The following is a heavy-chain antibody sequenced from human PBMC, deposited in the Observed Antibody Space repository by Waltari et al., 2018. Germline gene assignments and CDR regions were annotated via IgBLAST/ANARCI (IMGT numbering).Heavy chain of an antibody. CDR1: GQSLSESS. CDR3: ALDREYEGWFDP. J-gene: IGHJ5*02. Sequence: QVQLVQSGAEVRKPGASVKVSCNVSGQSLSESSIHWARQAPGKGPEWMGGYDPEDGETTYAQKFKGRLSMTEDTDTAYMELTSLQSDDTAVYYCALDREYEGWFDPWGQGTLVTVSS. CDR2: YDPEDGET. D-gene: IGHD6-6*01. V-gene: IGHV1-24*01.